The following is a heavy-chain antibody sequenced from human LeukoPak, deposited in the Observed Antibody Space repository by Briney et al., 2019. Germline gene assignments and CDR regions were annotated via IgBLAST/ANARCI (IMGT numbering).Heavy chain of an antibody. D-gene: IGHD6-13*01. Sequence: PSETLSLTCTAPGGPISSYYWTWIRKPPGKGLKWIGRFYTSGSTNYNPSLKSRVTMSVDTSKNQFSLKLSSVTAADTAVYYCARDRIAAGSGIGMDVWGQGTTVTVSS. J-gene: IGHJ6*02. CDR1: GGPISSYY. CDR2: FYTSGST. V-gene: IGHV4-4*07. CDR3: ARDRIAAGSGIGMDV.